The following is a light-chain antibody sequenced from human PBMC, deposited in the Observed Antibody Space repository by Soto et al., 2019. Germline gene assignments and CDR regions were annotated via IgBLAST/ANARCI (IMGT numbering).Light chain of an antibody. V-gene: IGLV2-14*01. Sequence: QSVLTQPASVSGSPGQSITISCTGTSSDVGGYNYVSWYQQHPGKAPKLMIYDVSNRPSGVSNRFSGYKSGNTASLTISGLQAEDEADYYCSSYTSSSTLYVFGPGTKVTVL. CDR2: DVS. CDR1: SSDVGGYNY. J-gene: IGLJ1*01. CDR3: SSYTSSSTLYV.